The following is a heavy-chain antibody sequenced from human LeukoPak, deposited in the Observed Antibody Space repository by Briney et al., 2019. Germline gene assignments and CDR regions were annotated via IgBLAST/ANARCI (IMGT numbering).Heavy chain of an antibody. V-gene: IGHV3-13*01. CDR2: IGTAGDT. J-gene: IGHJ4*02. CDR1: GFTFSSYD. CDR3: AKDRMTSGTYFQFDY. Sequence: GGSLRLSCAASGFTFSSYDMHWVRHATGKGLEWVSAIGTAGDTYYPGSVKGRFTISRDNSKNTLYLEMNSLRAEDTAVYYCAKDRMTSGTYFQFDYWGQGTLVTVSP. D-gene: IGHD1-26*01.